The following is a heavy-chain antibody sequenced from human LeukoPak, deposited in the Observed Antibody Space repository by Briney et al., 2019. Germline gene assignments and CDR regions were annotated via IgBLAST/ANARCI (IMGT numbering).Heavy chain of an antibody. CDR3: ARRDFGHAFDI. CDR1: GFIFSDFG. J-gene: IGHJ3*02. D-gene: IGHD3-10*01. V-gene: IGHV3-64*01. CDR2: ISSNGAST. Sequence: GGSLRLSCAASGFIFSDFGMHWVRQAPGKGLEFVSVISSNGASTYYAHSVKGRFTISRDNAKNSLYLQMGSLRVEDMAVYYCARRDFGHAFDIWGQGTMVTVSS.